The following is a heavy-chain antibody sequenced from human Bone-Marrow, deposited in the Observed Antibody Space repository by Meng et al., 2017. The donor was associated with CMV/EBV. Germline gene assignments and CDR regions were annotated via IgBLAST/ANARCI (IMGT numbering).Heavy chain of an antibody. CDR2: ISYDGNKK. D-gene: IGHD3-16*01. CDR1: GFTFSSYD. Sequence: GESLKISCAASGFTFSSYDTHWVRQAPGKGLEWVAFISYDGNKKYYADSVKGQFTISRDNSRKMLYLQMNSLRAADTAVYYCAKDVSRSLYQFHGMDVWGQGTTVTVSS. V-gene: IGHV3-30*02. J-gene: IGHJ6*02. CDR3: AKDVSRSLYQFHGMDV.